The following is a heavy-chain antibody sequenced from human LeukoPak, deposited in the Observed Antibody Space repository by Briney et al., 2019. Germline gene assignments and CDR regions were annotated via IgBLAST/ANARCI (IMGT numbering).Heavy chain of an antibody. CDR1: GFTFSSYA. Sequence: GGSLRLSCAASGFTFSSYAMSWVRQAPGKWLEWVSAVSGSGGSTYYADSVKGRFTVSRDNSKNTLYLQMNSLRAEDTAVYYCANGKGLERRNSVYFDYWGQGTLVTLSS. V-gene: IGHV3-23*01. CDR2: VSGSGGST. CDR3: ANGKGLERRNSVYFDY. J-gene: IGHJ4*02. D-gene: IGHD1-1*01.